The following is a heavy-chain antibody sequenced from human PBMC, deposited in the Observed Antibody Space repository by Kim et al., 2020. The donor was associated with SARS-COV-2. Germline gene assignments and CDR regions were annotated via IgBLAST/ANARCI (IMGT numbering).Heavy chain of an antibody. Sequence: SPSFQGHVTISADKSISTAYLQWSSLKASDTAMYYCARLAVATIGGPFDYWGQGTLVTVSS. CDR3: ARLAVATIGGPFDY. J-gene: IGHJ4*02. D-gene: IGHD5-12*01. V-gene: IGHV5-10-1*01.